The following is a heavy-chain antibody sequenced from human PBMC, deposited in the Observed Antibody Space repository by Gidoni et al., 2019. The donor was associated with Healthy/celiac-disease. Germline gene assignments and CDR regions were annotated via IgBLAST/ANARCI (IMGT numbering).Heavy chain of an antibody. CDR2: INPNSGGT. CDR1: GYTFTGYY. V-gene: IGHV1-2*02. Sequence: QVQLVQSGAEVKKPGASVKVSCKASGYTFTGYYRHRVRQAPGQGLEWMGWINPNSGGTNYAQKFQGRVTKTGDTSISTAYMELSRLRSDDTAVYYCARGTWGGQYVGWFDPWGQGTLVTVSS. D-gene: IGHD7-27*01. J-gene: IGHJ5*02. CDR3: ARGTWGGQYVGWFDP.